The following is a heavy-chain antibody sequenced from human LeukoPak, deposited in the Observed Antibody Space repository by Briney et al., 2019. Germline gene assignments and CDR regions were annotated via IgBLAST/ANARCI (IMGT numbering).Heavy chain of an antibody. CDR2: IGRKADSYAT. V-gene: IGHV3-73*01. CDR1: GFTFSGSV. D-gene: IGHD5-18*01. CDR3: TTLEGGYTYGRDY. Sequence: PGGSLRLSCAASGFTFSGSVMHWVRQASGKGLEWVGRIGRKADSYATLYAASVTGRFIISRDDSKNTAFLQVNSLQTEDTAVYFCTTLEGGYTYGRDYWGQGTLLTVSS. J-gene: IGHJ4*02.